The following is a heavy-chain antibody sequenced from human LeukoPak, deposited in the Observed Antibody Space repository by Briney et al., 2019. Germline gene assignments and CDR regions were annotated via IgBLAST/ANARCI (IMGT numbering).Heavy chain of an antibody. CDR3: GKTDIYFNPIDY. D-gene: IGHD3-9*01. V-gene: IGHV4-4*02. CDR2: IHRDGRT. Sequence: SETLSLTCAVSGVSISSSEWWIWVRQPPGQGLEWIGEIHRDGRTRYNPSLQTRVTMSIDYSKNQISLEVTSVTAADTAIYYWGKTDIYFNPIDYWGPGSLVTVSS. J-gene: IGHJ4*02. CDR1: GVSISSSEW.